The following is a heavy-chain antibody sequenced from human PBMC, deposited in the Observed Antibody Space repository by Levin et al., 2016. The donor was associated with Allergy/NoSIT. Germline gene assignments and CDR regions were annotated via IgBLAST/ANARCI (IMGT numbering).Heavy chain of an antibody. D-gene: IGHD3-16*01. CDR2: IIPILGIA. V-gene: IGHV1-69*02. CDR3: ARSVGDRIGADSASF. J-gene: IGHJ4*02. Sequence: WVRQAPGQGLEWMGRIIPILGIADYAQTFQGRVTITADKFTSTAYMELSSLRSEDTAVYHCARSVGDRIGADSASFWGRGTLVPSPQ.